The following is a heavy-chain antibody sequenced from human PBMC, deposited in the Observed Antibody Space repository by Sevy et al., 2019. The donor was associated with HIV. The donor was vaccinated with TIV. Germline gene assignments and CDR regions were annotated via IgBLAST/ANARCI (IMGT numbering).Heavy chain of an antibody. CDR1: GGSISGRSYY. CDR2: IYHTGST. D-gene: IGHD3-16*01. Sequence: SETLSLTCSVSGGSISGRSYYWGWIRQPPGKGLEWIGNIYHTGSTYYNPSLKSRVTVSVDTSKKQFSLNLTSVTAPXXXXXXXXXXXXXSYGLDYWSQGTLVTVSS. CDR3: XXXXXXSYGLDY. J-gene: IGHJ4*02. V-gene: IGHV4-39*01.